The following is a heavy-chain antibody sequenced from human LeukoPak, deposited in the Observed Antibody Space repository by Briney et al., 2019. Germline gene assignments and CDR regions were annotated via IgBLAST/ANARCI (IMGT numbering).Heavy chain of an antibody. J-gene: IGHJ6*02. V-gene: IGHV3-23*01. CDR3: AKSQHYYYYFAMDV. CDR1: GFTFSSYA. CDR2: ISGSGGNT. Sequence: GGSLRLSCAASGFTFSSYAMNWVRQAPGKGLEWVSGISGSGGNTYYADSVKGRFTISRDSSKNTLYLQMHSLRAKDTAVYYCAKSQHYYYYFAMDVWGQGTTVTVSS.